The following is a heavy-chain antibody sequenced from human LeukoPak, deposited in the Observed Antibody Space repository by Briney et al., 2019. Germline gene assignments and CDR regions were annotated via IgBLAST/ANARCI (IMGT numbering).Heavy chain of an antibody. V-gene: IGHV1-18*01. Sequence: ASVKVSCKASGYTFTSYDISWVRQAPGQGLEWMGLISAYNGNTSYAQKLQGRVTMTTDTSTSTAYMELRSLRSDDTAVYYCARGRVAATQFNRFDYWGQGTLVTVSS. J-gene: IGHJ4*02. CDR3: ARGRVAATQFNRFDY. CDR2: ISAYNGNT. CDR1: GYTFTSYD. D-gene: IGHD2-15*01.